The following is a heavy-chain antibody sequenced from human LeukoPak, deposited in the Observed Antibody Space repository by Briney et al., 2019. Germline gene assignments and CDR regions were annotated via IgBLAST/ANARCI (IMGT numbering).Heavy chain of an antibody. J-gene: IGHJ4*02. Sequence: GGSLRLSCAASGFTFRFYAISWVRQAPGKGLEWVSAISGGGGNTCYADSAKGRFTISRDNSKNTLYLQMNSLRVEDTAIYYCAKSDYYDSSGHPSSFDYWGQGTLVTVSS. CDR2: ISGGGGNT. CDR1: GFTFRFYA. V-gene: IGHV3-23*01. CDR3: AKSDYYDSSGHPSSFDY. D-gene: IGHD3-22*01.